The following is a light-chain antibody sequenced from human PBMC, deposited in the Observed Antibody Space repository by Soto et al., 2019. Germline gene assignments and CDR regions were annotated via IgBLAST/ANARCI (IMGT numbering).Light chain of an antibody. Sequence: EIVLTQSPGTLSLSPGERATLSCRASQSVSSSYLAWYQQKPGQAPRLLIYGASSRATGIPDRFSGSGSGTDFTLTISRLEPEDFAVYYCQQYEGRTFGQGTKVEIK. J-gene: IGKJ1*01. CDR1: QSVSSSY. CDR3: QQYEGRT. CDR2: GAS. V-gene: IGKV3-20*01.